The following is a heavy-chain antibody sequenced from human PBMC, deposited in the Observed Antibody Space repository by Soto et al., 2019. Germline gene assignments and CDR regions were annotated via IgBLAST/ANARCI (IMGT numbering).Heavy chain of an antibody. J-gene: IGHJ4*02. CDR3: ERDKITGIFDY. Sequence: ASVKVSCKASGYTFTSYDMHWVRQAPGQRLEWMGWINAGNGNTKYSQKFQGRVTITRDTSASTAYMELSSLRSEDTAVYYCERDKITGIFDYWGQGTLVTFPS. CDR2: INAGNGNT. CDR1: GYTFTSYD. D-gene: IGHD1-20*01. V-gene: IGHV1-3*01.